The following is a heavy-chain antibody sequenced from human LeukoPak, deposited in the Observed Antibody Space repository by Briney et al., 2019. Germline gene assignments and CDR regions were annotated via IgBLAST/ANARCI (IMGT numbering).Heavy chain of an antibody. D-gene: IGHD6-19*01. V-gene: IGHV1-18*01. CDR2: ISGYNGHT. CDR3: ARGVPGAVAGTGH. J-gene: IGHJ4*01. Sequence: ASVTVSCKASGYTFTSYGISWVRQARGQGLEWMGWISGYNGHTNYAQKLQGRVTMTTDTSTSTAYMELRSLRSDDTAVYYCARGVPGAVAGTGHWGQGTLVTVSS. CDR1: GYTFTSYG.